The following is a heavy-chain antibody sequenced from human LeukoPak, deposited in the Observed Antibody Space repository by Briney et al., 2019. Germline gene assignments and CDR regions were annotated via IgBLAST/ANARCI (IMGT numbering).Heavy chain of an antibody. CDR1: GFTFSDYY. CDR2: ISGSSSFT. V-gene: IGHV3-11*03. CDR3: ASGTLKAAATDFDY. D-gene: IGHD6-13*01. J-gene: IGHJ4*02. Sequence: PGGSLRLSCAASGFTFSDYYMSWIRQAPGKGLEWVSYISGSSSFTKYADSVKGRFTISRDNAKNSLYLQMSSLRAEDTAVYYCASGTLKAAATDFDYWGQGTLVTVSS.